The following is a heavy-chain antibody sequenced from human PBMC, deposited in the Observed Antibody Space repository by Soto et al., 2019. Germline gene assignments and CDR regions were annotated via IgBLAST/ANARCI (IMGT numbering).Heavy chain of an antibody. J-gene: IGHJ4*02. CDR1: GITFINYW. CDR3: ACDGGGYSYGYYFDY. D-gene: IGHD5-18*01. V-gene: IGHV3-7*05. Sequence: DVQLVESGGGLVQPGGSLRLSCAASGITFINYWMTWVRQVPGKGLEWVANIKEDGSEKYFVDSLKGRFTISRDNARNSLYLQMNSLRAEVTAVYYGACDGGGYSYGYYFDYWGQGALVSVSS. CDR2: IKEDGSEK.